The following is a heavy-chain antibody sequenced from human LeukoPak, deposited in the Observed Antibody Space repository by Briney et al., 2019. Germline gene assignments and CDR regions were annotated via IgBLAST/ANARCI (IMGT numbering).Heavy chain of an antibody. J-gene: IGHJ4*02. V-gene: IGHV3-66*01. CDR3: ARGSDGWFAFDY. CDR2: IYSTGGK. Sequence: GGSLRLSCAASQXSVSTNYMSWVRQAPGKGLEWVSIIYSTGGKYYADSVKGRVTISRDNSKHTLYLQMNSLRAEDTAVYYCARGSDGWFAFDYWGQGILVTVS. D-gene: IGHD6-19*01. CDR1: QXSVSTNY.